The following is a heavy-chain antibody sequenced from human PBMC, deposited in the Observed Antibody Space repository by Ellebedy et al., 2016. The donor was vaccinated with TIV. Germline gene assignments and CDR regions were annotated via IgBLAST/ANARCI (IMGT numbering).Heavy chain of an antibody. Sequence: GGSLRLXXAASGFTFSTYSMNWVRQAPGKGLEWVSSITTSSSYMYYADSVKGRFTISRDNAKNSLYLQMNSLRAEDTAVYYCARPVRGGMDVWGQGTTVTVSS. J-gene: IGHJ6*02. CDR3: ARPVRGGMDV. CDR2: ITTSSSYM. CDR1: GFTFSTYS. D-gene: IGHD3-10*01. V-gene: IGHV3-21*01.